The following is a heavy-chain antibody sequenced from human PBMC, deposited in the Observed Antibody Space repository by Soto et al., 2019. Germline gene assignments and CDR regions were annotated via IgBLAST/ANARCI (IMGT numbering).Heavy chain of an antibody. Sequence: QVQLVQSGAEVKKPGYSVKVSCKASGGTFSTYGINWVRQAPGQGLEWMGGIIPIFDTTYYAQKFQGKFTITADEPTSTVYMELSSLRSEDTAVYYCARDEAAAATRGMDIWGQGTKVTVSS. CDR1: GGTFSTYG. V-gene: IGHV1-69*01. CDR3: ARDEAAAATRGMDI. D-gene: IGHD6-13*01. J-gene: IGHJ6*02. CDR2: IIPIFDTT.